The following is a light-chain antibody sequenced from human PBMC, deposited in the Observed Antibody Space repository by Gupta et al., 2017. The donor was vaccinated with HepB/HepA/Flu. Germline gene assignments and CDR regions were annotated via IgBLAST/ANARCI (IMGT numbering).Light chain of an antibody. J-gene: IGKJ1*01. Sequence: AIRMTQSSSSFSASTGDRVTITGRASQAISYHVVWSQQKPGKAPKLLIFDASTLNRGVPSRFSGSGSGTDFTLTIINLQSEDFATYYCQQYYNYLSWTFGQGTKVDIK. CDR1: QAISYH. V-gene: IGKV1-8*01. CDR3: QQYYNYLSWT. CDR2: DAS.